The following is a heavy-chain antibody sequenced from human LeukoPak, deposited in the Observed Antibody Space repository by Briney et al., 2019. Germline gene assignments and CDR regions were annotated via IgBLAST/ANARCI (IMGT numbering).Heavy chain of an antibody. D-gene: IGHD5-24*01. CDR1: GYTFTSYY. CDR3: ARVGGAYNSFDY. J-gene: IGHJ4*02. Sequence: ASVKVSCKASGYTFTSYYMHWVRQAPGQGLEWMGIINPSGGSTSYAPKFQGRVTMTRDMSTSTVYMELSSLRSEDTAVYYCARVGGAYNSFDYWGQGTLVTVSS. CDR2: INPSGGST. V-gene: IGHV1-46*01.